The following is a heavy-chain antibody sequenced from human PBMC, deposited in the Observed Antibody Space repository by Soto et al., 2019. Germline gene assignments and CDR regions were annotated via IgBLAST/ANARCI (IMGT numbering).Heavy chain of an antibody. Sequence: PSETLSLTCTVSGGSITSSSYYWGWIRQPPGKGLEWIGSIYYTGSTYYIPSLKSRVTISVDTSKNQFSLKLDSLTAADTAVYYCASQNRDDSCFDFWGQGTLVTVSS. V-gene: IGHV4-39*01. CDR1: GGSITSSSYY. J-gene: IGHJ4*02. D-gene: IGHD1-1*01. CDR2: IYYTGST. CDR3: ASQNRDDSCFDF.